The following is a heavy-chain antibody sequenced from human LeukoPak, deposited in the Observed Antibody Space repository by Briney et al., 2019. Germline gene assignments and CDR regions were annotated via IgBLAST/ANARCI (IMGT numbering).Heavy chain of an antibody. CDR3: ARDSVVAADPDY. J-gene: IGHJ4*02. CDR2: IYYSGST. CDR1: GGSISSGGYY. Sequence: SQTLSLTCTVSGGSISSGGYYWSWIRQHPGKGLEWIGYIYYSGSTCYNPSLKSRVTISVDTSKNQFSLKLSSVTAADTAVYYCARDSVVAADPDYWGQGTLVTVSS. V-gene: IGHV4-31*03. D-gene: IGHD6-13*01.